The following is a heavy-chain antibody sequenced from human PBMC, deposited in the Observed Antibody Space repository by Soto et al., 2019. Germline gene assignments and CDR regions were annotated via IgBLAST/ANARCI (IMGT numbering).Heavy chain of an antibody. J-gene: IGHJ4*02. CDR2: ISWNSGSI. Sequence: EVQLVESGGGLVQPGRYLRLSCAASGFTFDDYAMHWVRQAPGKGLEWVSGISWNSGSIGYADSVKGRFTISRDNAKNSLYLQMTSLRAEDTALYYCAKDRGLVLSFYFVYWGQGTLVTVSS. CDR1: GFTFDDYA. D-gene: IGHD6-19*01. CDR3: AKDRGLVLSFYFVY. V-gene: IGHV3-9*01.